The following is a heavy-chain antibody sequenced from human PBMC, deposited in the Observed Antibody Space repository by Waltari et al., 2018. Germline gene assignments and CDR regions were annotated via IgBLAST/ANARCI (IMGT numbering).Heavy chain of an antibody. CDR1: GGSISSSSYY. V-gene: IGHV4-39*01. D-gene: IGHD6-13*01. CDR3: ASEQGIAAAGHYYYYYYMDV. J-gene: IGHJ6*03. CDR2: IYYSGST. Sequence: QLQLQESGPGLVKPSETLSLTCTVSGGSISSSSYYWGWLRRPPGTGLEWIGSIYYSGSTYYNPSLKSRVTISVDTSKNQFSLKLSSVTAADTAVYYCASEQGIAAAGHYYYYYYMDVWGKGTTVTVSS.